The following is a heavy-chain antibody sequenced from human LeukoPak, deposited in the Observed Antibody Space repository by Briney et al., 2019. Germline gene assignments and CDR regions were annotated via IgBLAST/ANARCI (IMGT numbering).Heavy chain of an antibody. Sequence: GGSLRLSCTASGFTFGDYAMSWFRQAPGKGLEWVGFIRSKAYGGTTEYAASVKGRFTVSRDDSKSIAYLQMNSLKTEDTAVYYCTRERWYSSSWDPTYFDYWGQGTLVTVSS. J-gene: IGHJ4*02. CDR2: IRSKAYGGTT. CDR1: GFTFGDYA. V-gene: IGHV3-49*03. D-gene: IGHD6-13*01. CDR3: TRERWYSSSWDPTYFDY.